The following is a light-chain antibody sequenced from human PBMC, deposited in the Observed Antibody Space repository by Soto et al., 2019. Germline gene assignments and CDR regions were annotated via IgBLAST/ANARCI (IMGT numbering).Light chain of an antibody. CDR3: QQYNIWPPYT. J-gene: IGKJ2*01. Sequence: EIVMTQSPATLSVSPGERATLSCRASQSVSSNLAWYQQKPGQAPRVLIFGASTRATGTPARFSGSGSGTEFTLTISSLQPEDFAVYYCQQYNIWPPYTFGQGTKVDIK. V-gene: IGKV3-15*01. CDR2: GAS. CDR1: QSVSSN.